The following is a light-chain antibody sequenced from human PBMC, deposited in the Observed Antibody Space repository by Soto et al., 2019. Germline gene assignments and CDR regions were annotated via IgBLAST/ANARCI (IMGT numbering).Light chain of an antibody. J-gene: IGKJ1*01. V-gene: IGKV3-15*01. CDR2: GAS. Sequence: IMLSQSPTALSMSLRERAPFCCRASQSVSSYLAWYQQKPGQAPRLLIHGASTRDTGFPARFSGSGSGTDFTLTISSLQSEDFAAYYCQQYNSCPWTFGQGTKV. CDR1: QSVSSY. CDR3: QQYNSCPWT.